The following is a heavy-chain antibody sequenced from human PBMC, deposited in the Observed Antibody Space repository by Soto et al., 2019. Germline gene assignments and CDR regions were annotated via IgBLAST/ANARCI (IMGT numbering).Heavy chain of an antibody. CDR1: GFTFSGYS. CDR3: ARDRPPGYSSSWYGNGMDV. J-gene: IGHJ6*02. D-gene: IGHD6-13*01. V-gene: IGHV3-21*01. Sequence: GGSLRLSCAASGFTFSGYSMNWVRQAPGKGLEWVSSISSSSSYIYYADSVKGRFTISRDNAKNSLYLQMNSLRAEDTAVYYCARDRPPGYSSSWYGNGMDVWGQGTTVTVSS. CDR2: ISSSSSYI.